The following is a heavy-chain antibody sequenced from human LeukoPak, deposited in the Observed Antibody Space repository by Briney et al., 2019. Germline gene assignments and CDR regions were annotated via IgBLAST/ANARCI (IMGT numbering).Heavy chain of an antibody. CDR1: GGSFSGYY. V-gene: IGHV4-34*01. Sequence: PSETLSLTCAVSGGSFSGYYWSWIRQPPGKGLEWIGEINHSGSTNYNPSLKSRVTISVDTSKNQFSLKLSSVTAADTAVYYCARGDPGSGSDYWGQGTLVTVSS. CDR3: ARGDPGSGSDY. D-gene: IGHD3-10*01. J-gene: IGHJ4*02. CDR2: INHSGST.